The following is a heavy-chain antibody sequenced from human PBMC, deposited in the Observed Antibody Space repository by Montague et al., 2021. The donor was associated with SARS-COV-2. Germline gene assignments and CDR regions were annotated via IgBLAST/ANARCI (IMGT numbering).Heavy chain of an antibody. CDR3: ARRSTNYYYGLDV. J-gene: IGHJ6*02. D-gene: IGHD2-8*01. Sequence: SETLSLTCSISGGSISSYHWNWIRQPPGKGLEWIGNIYYDGSTNYNPSFKGRVTITIDTSKNQFSLNLRSVAAADTAVYYCARRSTNYYYGLDVWGQGTTVSFSS. CDR2: IYYDGST. CDR1: GGSISSYH. V-gene: IGHV4-59*08.